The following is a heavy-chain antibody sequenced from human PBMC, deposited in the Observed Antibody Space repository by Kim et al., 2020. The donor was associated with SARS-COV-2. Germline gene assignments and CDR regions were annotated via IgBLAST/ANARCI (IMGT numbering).Heavy chain of an antibody. CDR1: GVSFSGYY. CDR2: INHSGST. J-gene: IGHJ4*02. V-gene: IGHV4-34*01. CDR3: ARGPTTMVRGVIIRPPFDY. D-gene: IGHD3-10*01. Sequence: SETLSLTCAVYGVSFSGYYWSWIRQPPGKGLEWIGEINHSGSTNYNPSLKSRVTISVDTSKNQFSLKLSSVTAADTAVYYCARGPTTMVRGVIIRPPFDYWGQGTLVTVSS.